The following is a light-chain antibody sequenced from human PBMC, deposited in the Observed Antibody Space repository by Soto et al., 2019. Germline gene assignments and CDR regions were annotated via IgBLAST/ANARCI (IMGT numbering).Light chain of an antibody. CDR1: SSDVGGYDY. J-gene: IGLJ2*01. CDR3: ASYAGSNKV. V-gene: IGLV2-8*01. Sequence: QSVLTQPPSASGSPGQSVTISCTGTSSDVGGYDYVSWYQQYPGKAPKLMIYEVTKRPSGVPDRFSGSKSGNTASLTVSGLQAEDEADYYCASYAGSNKVFGGGTQLTVL. CDR2: EVT.